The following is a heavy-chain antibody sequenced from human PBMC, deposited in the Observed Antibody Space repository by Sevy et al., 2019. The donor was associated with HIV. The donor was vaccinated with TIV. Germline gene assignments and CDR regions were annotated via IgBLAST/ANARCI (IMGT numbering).Heavy chain of an antibody. V-gene: IGHV4-39*01. D-gene: IGHD6-19*01. J-gene: IGHJ4*02. CDR3: VRRLPHSLGWSFDY. Sequence: SETLSLTCTVSGGSISSSSYYWGWIRQPPGKGLEWIGCLYCGGSTYSNPSLRSRVTMSVDTSRNRFSLTLSSVTAADTAVYYCVRRLPHSLGWSFDYWGQGTLVTVSS. CDR2: LYCGGST. CDR1: GGSISSSSYY.